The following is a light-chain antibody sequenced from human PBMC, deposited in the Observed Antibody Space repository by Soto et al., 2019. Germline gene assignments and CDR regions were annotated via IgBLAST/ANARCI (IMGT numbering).Light chain of an antibody. CDR3: LQDYNYPRT. CDR2: AAS. CDR1: QGIRND. J-gene: IGKJ1*01. V-gene: IGKV1-6*01. Sequence: AIQMSQSPSSLSASVGDRVTITCRASQGIRNDLGWYQQKPGKAPKLLIYAASSLQSGVPSRFSGSGSGTDFTLSISSLQPEDFATYYCLQDYNYPRTFGQGTKVEIK.